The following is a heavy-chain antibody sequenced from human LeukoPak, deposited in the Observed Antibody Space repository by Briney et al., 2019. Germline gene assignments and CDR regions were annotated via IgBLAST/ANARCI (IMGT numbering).Heavy chain of an antibody. D-gene: IGHD5-18*01. V-gene: IGHV3-30*04. Sequence: GGSLRLSCAASGFTFSSYAMHWVRQAPGKGLEWVAVISYDGSNKYYADSVKGRFTISRDNSKNTLYLQMNSLRAEDTAVYYCVGGSGSYGYNYWGQGTLVTVSS. CDR2: ISYDGSNK. CDR1: GFTFSSYA. CDR3: VGGSGSYGYNY. J-gene: IGHJ4*02.